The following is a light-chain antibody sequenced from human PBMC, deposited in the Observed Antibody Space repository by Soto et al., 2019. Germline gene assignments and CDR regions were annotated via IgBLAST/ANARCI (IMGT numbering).Light chain of an antibody. V-gene: IGKV1-39*01. CDR3: QQSYNAPRT. Sequence: DIQMTQSPSSLSASVGDRVTIACRAGQAISNYLNWYQQRPGKAPKLLIYAASNLPSGFPSRFSGSGSGTDFTLTVSSLQPEDFATYYCQQSYNAPRTFGQGTKLEIK. CDR2: AAS. CDR1: QAISNY. J-gene: IGKJ2*01.